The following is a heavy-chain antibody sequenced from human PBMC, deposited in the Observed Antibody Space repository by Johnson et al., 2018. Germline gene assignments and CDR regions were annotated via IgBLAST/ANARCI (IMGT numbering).Heavy chain of an antibody. D-gene: IGHD3-22*01. CDR1: GFTFSSYS. Sequence: VQLQESGGGLVKPGGSLRLSCAASGFTFSSYSMNWVRQAPGKGLEWVSSIDGSSSYILHADSVKGRFTISRDNAQHSLYLQMYSLRAEDTAVYFCARSIVVSRGAFDIWGQGTVVTVSS. V-gene: IGHV3-21*01. J-gene: IGHJ3*02. CDR2: IDGSSSYI. CDR3: ARSIVVSRGAFDI.